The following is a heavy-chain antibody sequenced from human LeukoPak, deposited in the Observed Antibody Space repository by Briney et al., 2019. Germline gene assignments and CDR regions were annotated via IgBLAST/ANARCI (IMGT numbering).Heavy chain of an antibody. J-gene: IGHJ6*02. V-gene: IGHV3-23*01. CDR1: GFTFGNYA. CDR2: ISGSGGSP. D-gene: IGHD1-26*01. Sequence: GGSLRLSCAASGFTFGNYAMTWVRQAPGEGLERVSSISGSGGSPIYADSVKGRFTISRDNAKNSLYLQMNGLRAEDTAVYYCARDRIVGAAPYIYYYYGMDVWGQGTTVTVSS. CDR3: ARDRIVGAAPYIYYYYGMDV.